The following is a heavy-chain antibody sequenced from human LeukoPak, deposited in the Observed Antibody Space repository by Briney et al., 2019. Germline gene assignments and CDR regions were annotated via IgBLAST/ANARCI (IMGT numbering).Heavy chain of an antibody. D-gene: IGHD5-18*01. CDR1: GFTFSSYA. CDR3: ARLVGGYSYGYCDS. V-gene: IGHV3-33*01. J-gene: IGHJ5*01. CDR2: IWYDGSNK. Sequence: PGRSLRLSCAASGFTFSSYAMYWVRQAPGKGLEWVAVIWYDGSNKYYADSVKGRFTISRDNSKNTLYLQMNSLRAEDTAVYYCARLVGGYSYGYCDSWGQGTLVTVSS.